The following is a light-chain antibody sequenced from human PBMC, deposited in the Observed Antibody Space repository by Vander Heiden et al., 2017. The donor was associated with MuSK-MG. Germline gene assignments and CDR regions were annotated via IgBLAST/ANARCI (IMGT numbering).Light chain of an antibody. J-gene: IGLJ2*01. CDR2: KES. CDR3: QSADSSGNYVV. Sequence: SYELTQPPSVSVSPGQTARITCSGHALPKQYAYWYQQKPGQAPVLVIYKESGRHSGIPERFSGSSSGTTVTLTISGVQAEDEADYYCQSADSSGNYVVFGGGTKLTVL. CDR1: ALPKQY. V-gene: IGLV3-25*03.